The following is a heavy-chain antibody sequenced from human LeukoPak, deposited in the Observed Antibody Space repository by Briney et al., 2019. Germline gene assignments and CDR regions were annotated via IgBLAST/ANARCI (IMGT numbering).Heavy chain of an antibody. CDR2: SDPEDGER. CDR3: VTGFTTMAVDYFDY. D-gene: IGHD5-18*01. J-gene: IGHJ4*02. Sequence: ASVKVSCTVSGKTLSDLSIHWLRQPPGKGLEWLGGSDPEDGERIYAQMFQGRVTMTEDTSIDTAYMELSSLRSEDTAVYYCVTGFTTMAVDYFDYWGQGTLVTVSP. CDR1: GKTLSDLS. V-gene: IGHV1-24*01.